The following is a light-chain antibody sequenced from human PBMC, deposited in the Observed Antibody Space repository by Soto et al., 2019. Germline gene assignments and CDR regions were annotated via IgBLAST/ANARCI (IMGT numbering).Light chain of an antibody. J-gene: IGKJ3*01. CDR2: DAS. CDR1: RSVGRS. Sequence: ETVLTQSPATLSLSPGERATLSCRASRSVGRSLAWYQQKPGQAPRLLIYDASNRATGIPARFSGSGSGTDFTLTISSLEPEDFATYYCLQKYFYPFTFGPGTKVDIK. CDR3: LQKYFYPFT. V-gene: IGKV3-11*01.